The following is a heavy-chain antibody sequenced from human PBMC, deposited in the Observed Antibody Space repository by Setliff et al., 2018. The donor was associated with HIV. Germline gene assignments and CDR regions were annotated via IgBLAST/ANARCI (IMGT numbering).Heavy chain of an antibody. CDR3: ARLRVSSSSQAFDH. Sequence: PSETLSLTCTVSGGSISNQYWSWIRQPQGKGLEWIGYIYYSGTTHYNPSLKSRVAMSVDTSKNQFSLDLTSVTPADTAVYYCARLRVSSSSQAFDHWGRGILVTV. J-gene: IGHJ4*02. V-gene: IGHV4-59*11. CDR1: GGSISNQY. CDR2: IYYSGTT. D-gene: IGHD6-6*01.